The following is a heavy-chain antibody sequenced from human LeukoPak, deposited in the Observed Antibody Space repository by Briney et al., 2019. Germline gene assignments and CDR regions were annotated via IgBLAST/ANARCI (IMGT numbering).Heavy chain of an antibody. V-gene: IGHV4-34*01. Sequence: SETLSLTCAVYGESFSGYYWSWIRQPPGKGLEWIGEINHSGSTNYNPSLKSRVTISVDTSKNQFSLKLSSVTAADTAVYYCAGGDYVWGTYRYVSHLDYWGQGTLVTVSS. CDR1: GESFSGYY. D-gene: IGHD3-16*02. J-gene: IGHJ4*02. CDR3: AGGDYVWGTYRYVSHLDY. CDR2: INHSGST.